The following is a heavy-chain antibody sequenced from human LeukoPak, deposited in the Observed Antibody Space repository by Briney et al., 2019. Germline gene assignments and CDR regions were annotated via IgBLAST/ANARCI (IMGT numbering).Heavy chain of an antibody. Sequence: SETPSLTCKVSNYSVRSDLHWSWIRQSPGRGLEWIASIYQSGHAYYSPSLKSRVLISFDTSKKELSLKINSVTATDTALYYCASLRFGDSYFDFWGQGTQVTVSS. V-gene: IGHV4-38-2*02. CDR2: IYQSGHA. J-gene: IGHJ4*02. D-gene: IGHD3-10*01. CDR1: NYSVRSDLH. CDR3: ASLRFGDSYFDF.